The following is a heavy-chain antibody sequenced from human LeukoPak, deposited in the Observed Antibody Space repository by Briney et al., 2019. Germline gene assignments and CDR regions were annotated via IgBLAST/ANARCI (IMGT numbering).Heavy chain of an antibody. CDR2: ISGSGGST. Sequence: GGSLRLSCAASGFTFSSYAMSWVRQAPGKGLEWVSAISGSGGSTYYADSVKGRFTISRGNAKNSLYLQMNSLRAEDTAVYYCARDKIVGATVLDYWGQGNLVTVSS. CDR1: GFTFSSYA. V-gene: IGHV3-23*01. CDR3: ARDKIVGATVLDY. J-gene: IGHJ4*02. D-gene: IGHD1-26*01.